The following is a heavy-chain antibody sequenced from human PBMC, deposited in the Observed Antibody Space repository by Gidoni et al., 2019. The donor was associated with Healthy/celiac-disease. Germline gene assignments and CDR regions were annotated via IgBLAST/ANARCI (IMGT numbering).Heavy chain of an antibody. D-gene: IGHD5-12*01. Sequence: SDSGGTNYAQKFQGRVTMTRDTSITTAYMDLSRLRSDDTAVYYCARDQISGYDYELDYWGQGTLVTVSS. J-gene: IGHJ4*02. V-gene: IGHV1-2*02. CDR2: SDSGGT. CDR3: ARDQISGYDYELDY.